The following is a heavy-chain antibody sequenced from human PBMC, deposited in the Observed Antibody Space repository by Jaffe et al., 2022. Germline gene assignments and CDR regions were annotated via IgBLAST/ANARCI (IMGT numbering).Heavy chain of an antibody. Sequence: EVQLVESGGGLVQPGGSLRLSCVASGFAFSAYWMHWVRQGPGKGPVWVSRIDPDGTTHYADSVKGRFTISRDNAKNTVYLQMRTLSVDDTAVYICVRDRTPHLPDYWGQGTLVTVSS. J-gene: IGHJ4*02. CDR1: GFAFSAYW. V-gene: IGHV3-74*01. CDR2: IDPDGTT. CDR3: VRDRTPHLPDY.